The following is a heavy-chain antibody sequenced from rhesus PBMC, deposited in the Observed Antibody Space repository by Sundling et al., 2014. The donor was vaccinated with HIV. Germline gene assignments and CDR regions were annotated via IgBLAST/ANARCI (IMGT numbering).Heavy chain of an antibody. J-gene: IGHJ6*01. V-gene: IGHV4-143*01. CDR3: VRDLKYDSWYYYGLES. Sequence: QVQLQESGPGLLKPSETLSLTCAVSGGSVSANYGWGWIRQPPGKGLEWIATIYGATGNIYYNPFLKSRVTLSRDTSKNQFSLNLNSMTAADTAVYYCVRDLKYDSWYYYGLESWGQGVVVT. CDR2: IYGATGNI. D-gene: IGHD3-28*01. CDR1: GGSVSANYG.